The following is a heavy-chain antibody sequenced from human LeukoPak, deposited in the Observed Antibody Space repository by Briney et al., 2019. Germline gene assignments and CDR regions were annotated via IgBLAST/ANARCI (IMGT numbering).Heavy chain of an antibody. J-gene: IGHJ4*02. CDR3: ARGMYYSASGGFDY. D-gene: IGHD3-10*01. Sequence: GGSLRLSCVVSGFTFSNYSMNWVRQAPGKGLEWVSYISSRSSSIYYLDSVKGRFTISRDNAKNSLYLQMNSLRDEDTAVYYCARGMYYSASGGFDYWGQGTLVTVSS. CDR1: GFTFSNYS. V-gene: IGHV3-48*02. CDR2: ISSRSSSI.